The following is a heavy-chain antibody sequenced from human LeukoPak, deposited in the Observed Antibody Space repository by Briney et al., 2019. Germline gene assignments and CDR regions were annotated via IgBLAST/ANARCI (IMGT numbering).Heavy chain of an antibody. D-gene: IGHD1-26*01. CDR3: ARVRIVGATTRVWFDP. J-gene: IGHJ5*02. Sequence: SETLSLTCTVSGGSISSYYWSWIRQPAGKGLEWIGRIYTSGSTNYNPSLKSRVTMSVDTSKNQFSLKLSSVTAADTAVYYCARVRIVGATTRVWFDPWGQGTLVTVSS. CDR1: GGSISSYY. CDR2: IYTSGST. V-gene: IGHV4-4*07.